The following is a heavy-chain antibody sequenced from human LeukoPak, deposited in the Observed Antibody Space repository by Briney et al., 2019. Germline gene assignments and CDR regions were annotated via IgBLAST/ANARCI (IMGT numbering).Heavy chain of an antibody. Sequence: SGGSLRLSCAASGFTFSSYAMSWVRQAPGKGLEWVSAISGSGGSTYYADSVKGRFTISRDNSENTLYLQMNSLRAEDTAVYYCAKDPRVLRDGFNVDYWGQGTLVTVSS. CDR1: GFTFSSYA. V-gene: IGHV3-23*01. CDR2: ISGSGGST. D-gene: IGHD5-24*01. CDR3: AKDPRVLRDGFNVDY. J-gene: IGHJ4*02.